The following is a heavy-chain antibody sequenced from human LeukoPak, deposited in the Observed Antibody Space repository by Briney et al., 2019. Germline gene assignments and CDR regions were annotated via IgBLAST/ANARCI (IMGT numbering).Heavy chain of an antibody. CDR1: GYSISSGYY. CDR2: IYHSGST. J-gene: IGHJ4*02. Sequence: PSETLSLXCAVSGYSISSGYYWGWIRQPPGRGLEWIGSIYHSGSTYYNPSLKSRVTISVDTSKNQFSLKLSSVTAADTAVYYCATVDTAMVTSGYFDYWGQGTLVTVSS. V-gene: IGHV4-38-2*01. CDR3: ATVDTAMVTSGYFDY. D-gene: IGHD5-18*01.